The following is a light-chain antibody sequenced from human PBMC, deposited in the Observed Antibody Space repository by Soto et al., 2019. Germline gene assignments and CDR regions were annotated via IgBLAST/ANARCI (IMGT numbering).Light chain of an antibody. CDR3: MQSLQTPWT. CDR2: WVS. V-gene: IGKV2-28*01. Sequence: DIVMTQSPRSLPVTPGEPASISCRSSQSILQTNGYNYLDWYLQKPGQSPHLLIYWVSNRASGVPDRFSGSGSGTDFTLKISRVEAEDVGGYYCMQSLQTPWTFGQGTKGEIK. CDR1: QSILQTNGYNY. J-gene: IGKJ1*01.